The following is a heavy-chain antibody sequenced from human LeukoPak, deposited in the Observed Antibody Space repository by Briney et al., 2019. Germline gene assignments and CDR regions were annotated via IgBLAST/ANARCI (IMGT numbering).Heavy chain of an antibody. D-gene: IGHD3-10*01. J-gene: IGHJ4*02. CDR3: ASGGGFDY. Sequence: SETLPLTCTVSGGSISSYYWSWIRQPPGKGLEWIGYIYYSGSTNYNPSLKSRVTISVDTSKNQFSLKLSSVTAADTAVYYCASGGGFDYWGQGTLVTVSS. CDR2: IYYSGST. CDR1: GGSISSYY. V-gene: IGHV4-59*01.